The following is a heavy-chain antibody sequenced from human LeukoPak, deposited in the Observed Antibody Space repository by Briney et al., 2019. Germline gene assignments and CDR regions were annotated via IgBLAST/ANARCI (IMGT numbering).Heavy chain of an antibody. CDR3: ARGPYCSGGSCYSEVPH. CDR2: MNPNSGNT. D-gene: IGHD2-15*01. Sequence: GASVKVSCKASGYTFTSYDINWVRQATGQGLEWMGWMNPNSGNTGYAQKFQGRVTMTRNTSISTACMELSSLRSEDTAVYYCARGPYCSGGSCYSEVPHWGQGTLVTVSS. CDR1: GYTFTSYD. V-gene: IGHV1-8*01. J-gene: IGHJ4*02.